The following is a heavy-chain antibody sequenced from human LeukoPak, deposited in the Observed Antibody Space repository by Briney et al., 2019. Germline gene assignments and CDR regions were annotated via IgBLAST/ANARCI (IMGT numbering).Heavy chain of an antibody. Sequence: SETLSLTCTVSGGSISSSSYYWGWIRQPPGKGLEWIGSIYYTGSTYYNPSLKSRVTISVDTSKNQFSLRLSSVTAADTAVYYCARTTGSFYFYYYMDVWGKGTTVTVSS. CDR1: GGSISSSSYY. CDR2: IYYTGST. J-gene: IGHJ6*03. D-gene: IGHD1-26*01. V-gene: IGHV4-39*07. CDR3: ARTTGSFYFYYYMDV.